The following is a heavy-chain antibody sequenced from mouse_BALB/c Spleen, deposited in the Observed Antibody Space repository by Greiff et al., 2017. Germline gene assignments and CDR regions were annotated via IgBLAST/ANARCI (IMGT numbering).Heavy chain of an antibody. V-gene: IGHV7-3*02. CDR1: GFTFTDYY. D-gene: IGHD2-14*01. Sequence: EVQVVESGGGLVQPGGSLRLSCATSGFTFTDYYMSWVRQPPGKALEWLGFIRNKANGYTTEYSASVKGRFTISRDNSQSILYLQMNTLRAEDSATYYCARADRFYYYAMDYWGQGTSVTVSS. CDR2: IRNKANGYTT. J-gene: IGHJ4*01. CDR3: ARADRFYYYAMDY.